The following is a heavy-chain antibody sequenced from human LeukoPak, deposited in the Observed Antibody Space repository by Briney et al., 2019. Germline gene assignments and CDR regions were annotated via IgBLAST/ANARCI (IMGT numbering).Heavy chain of an antibody. CDR3: ARDHSSSWYGSWLY. CDR1: GFSFSTYW. V-gene: IGHV3-7*04. D-gene: IGHD6-13*01. CDR2: IKQDGSEK. J-gene: IGHJ4*02. Sequence: GGSLRLSCAASGFSFSTYWMSWVRQAPGEGLEWVANIKQDGSEKYYVDSVKGRFTISRDNAKNSLYLQMNSLRAEDTAVYYCARDHSSSWYGSWLYWGQGTLVTVSS.